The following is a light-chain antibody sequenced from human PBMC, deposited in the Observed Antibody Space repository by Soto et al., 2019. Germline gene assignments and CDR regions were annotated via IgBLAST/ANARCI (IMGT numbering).Light chain of an antibody. CDR1: QSVSSSF. V-gene: IGKV3-20*01. CDR2: GAS. Sequence: EMVLTQSPGTLSLSPGERATLSCRASQSVSSSFLAWYQQKPGQAPRLLIFGASNRATGIPDRFSGSGSGTDFTLTISRLEPEDFAVYYCQQYGSSSITFGQGTRLEIK. CDR3: QQYGSSSIT. J-gene: IGKJ5*01.